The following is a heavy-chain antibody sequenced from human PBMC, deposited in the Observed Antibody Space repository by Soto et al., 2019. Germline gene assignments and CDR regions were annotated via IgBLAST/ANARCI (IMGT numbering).Heavy chain of an antibody. CDR2: IKAYSGNT. CDR3: AIADYGDDDY. V-gene: IGHV1-18*01. J-gene: IGHJ4*02. Sequence: QVQLVQSGAEVKKPGASVKVSCKASGYTFPSSTISWLRQAPGQGLEWMGWIKAYSGNTNYAQKLQGRVTMTTDTSTNTAYMELGSLTSDDTAMYYCAIADYGDDDYWGQGNLVTVSS. CDR1: GYTFPSST. D-gene: IGHD4-17*01.